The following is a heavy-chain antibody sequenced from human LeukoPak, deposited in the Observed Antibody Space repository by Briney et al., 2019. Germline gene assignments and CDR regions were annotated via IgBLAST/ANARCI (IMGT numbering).Heavy chain of an antibody. CDR3: AKRPIAAAGTYYFDY. V-gene: IGHV3-23*01. J-gene: IGHJ4*02. Sequence: PGGSLRLSCAASGSTFSSYAMSWVRQAPGKGLEWVSAISGSGGSTYYADSVKGRFTISRDNSKNTLYLQMNSLRAEDTAVYYCAKRPIAAAGTYYFDYWGQGTLVTVSS. CDR2: ISGSGGST. D-gene: IGHD6-13*01. CDR1: GSTFSSYA.